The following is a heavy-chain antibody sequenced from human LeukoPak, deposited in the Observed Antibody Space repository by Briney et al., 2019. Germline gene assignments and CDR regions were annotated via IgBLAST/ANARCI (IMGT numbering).Heavy chain of an antibody. CDR2: INPNSGGT. CDR3: ASLGDYVWGSYRPLYY. CDR1: GYTFTIYG. D-gene: IGHD3-16*02. J-gene: IGHJ4*02. V-gene: IGHV1-2*02. Sequence: ASVKVSCKASGYTFTIYGISWVRQAPGQGLEWMGWINPNSGGTNYAQKFQGRVTMTRDTSISTAYMERSRLRSDDTAVYYCASLGDYVWGSYRPLYYWGQGTLVTVSS.